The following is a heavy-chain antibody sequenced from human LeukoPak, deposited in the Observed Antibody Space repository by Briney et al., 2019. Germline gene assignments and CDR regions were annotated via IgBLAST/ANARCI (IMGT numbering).Heavy chain of an antibody. J-gene: IGHJ5*02. CDR2: IYYNGST. V-gene: IGHV4-59*08. CDR3: ARLRGEAHWFDP. CDR1: GGSITSYY. D-gene: IGHD3-16*01. Sequence: SEALSLTCTVSGGSITSYYWSWIRQPPGKGLEWIGYIYYNGSTNYNPSLKSRVTISVDTSKNQFSLKLSSVTAADTAVYYCARLRGEAHWFDPWGQGTLVTVSS.